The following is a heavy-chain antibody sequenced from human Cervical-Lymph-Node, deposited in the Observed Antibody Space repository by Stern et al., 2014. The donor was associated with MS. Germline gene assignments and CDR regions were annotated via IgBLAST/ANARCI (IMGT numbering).Heavy chain of an antibody. Sequence: VQLVESGGGVVQPGRSLRLSCAASGFTFSSYGMHWVRQAPGQGLEWVAVIWYEGSNKYYADSVKGRFTISRDNSKNTLYLQMNSLRAEDTAVYYCARSSSPSPYYYYGMDVWGQGTTVTVSS. V-gene: IGHV3-33*01. CDR2: IWYEGSNK. CDR3: ARSSSPSPYYYYGMDV. D-gene: IGHD6-13*01. J-gene: IGHJ6*02. CDR1: GFTFSSYG.